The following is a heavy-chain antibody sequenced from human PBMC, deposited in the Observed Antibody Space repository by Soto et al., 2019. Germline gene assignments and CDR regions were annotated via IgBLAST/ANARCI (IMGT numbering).Heavy chain of an antibody. CDR2: INGGSSST. J-gene: IGHJ6*04. Sequence: PGGSLRLSCAVSGFTFRTYVMSWVRQAPGEGLEWVSAINGGSSSTYYADSVKGRFTISRDNAKNTLYLQMNSLRAEDTAVYYCARDKKEQPPGGGGVDVWGKGTTVTVSS. CDR3: ARDKKEQPPGGGGVDV. D-gene: IGHD2-8*02. CDR1: GFTFRTYV. V-gene: IGHV3-23*01.